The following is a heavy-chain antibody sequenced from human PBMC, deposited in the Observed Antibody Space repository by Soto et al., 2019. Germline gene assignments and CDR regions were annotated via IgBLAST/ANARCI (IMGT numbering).Heavy chain of an antibody. CDR3: ARTNFKGSSWHEGSY. CDR1: GFSLSTSGVG. J-gene: IGHJ4*02. D-gene: IGHD6-13*01. V-gene: IGHV2-5*01. Sequence: QITLKESGPTLVKPTQTLTLTCTFSGFSLSTSGVGVGWIRQPPEKALEWLALIYWNDDKRYSPSLKSRLTITKDTSKNQVVLTMTNMDPVDTATYYCARTNFKGSSWHEGSYWGQGTLVTVSS. CDR2: IYWNDDK.